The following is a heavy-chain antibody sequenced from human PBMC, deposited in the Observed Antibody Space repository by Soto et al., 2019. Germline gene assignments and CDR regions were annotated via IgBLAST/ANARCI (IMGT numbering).Heavy chain of an antibody. V-gene: IGHV3-66*01. CDR2: IYSGGST. CDR1: GFTVSSNY. D-gene: IGHD6-19*01. J-gene: IGHJ5*02. Sequence: GGSLRLSCAASGFTVSSNYMSWVRQAPGKGLEWVSVIYSGGSTYYADSVKGRFTISRDNSKNTLYLQMNSLRAEDTAVYYCARDVGYSSAWFDPWGQGTLVTVPQ. CDR3: ARDVGYSSAWFDP.